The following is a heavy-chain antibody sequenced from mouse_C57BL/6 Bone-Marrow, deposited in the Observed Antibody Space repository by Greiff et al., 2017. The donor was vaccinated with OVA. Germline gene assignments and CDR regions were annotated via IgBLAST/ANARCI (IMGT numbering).Heavy chain of an antibody. V-gene: IGHV5-6*01. J-gene: IGHJ2*01. Sequence: EVQLVESGGGLVKPGGSLTLSCAASGFTFSSYAMSWVRQTPEKRLEWVATISDGGSYTYYPDSVKGRFTISRDNAKNTLYLQMRSLKSEDTAMYDCARQGGRYGYGHWGQGTTLTVSS. D-gene: IGHD2-2*01. CDR1: GFTFSSYA. CDR3: ARQGGRYGYGH. CDR2: ISDGGSYT.